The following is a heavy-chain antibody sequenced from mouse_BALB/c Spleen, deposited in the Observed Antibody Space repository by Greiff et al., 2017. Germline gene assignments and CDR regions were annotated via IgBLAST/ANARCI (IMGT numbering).Heavy chain of an antibody. CDR1: GFNIKDTY. Sequence: VQLQQSGAELVTPGASVKLSCTASGFNIKDTYMHWVKQRPEQGLEWIGRIDPANGNTTYDPKFQGKATITADTSSNTAYLQLSSLTSEDTAVYSCARSGYGSSYTWCAYWGQGTLVTVSA. J-gene: IGHJ3*01. CDR2: IDPANGNT. CDR3: ARSGYGSSYTWCAY. D-gene: IGHD1-1*01. V-gene: IGHV14-3*02.